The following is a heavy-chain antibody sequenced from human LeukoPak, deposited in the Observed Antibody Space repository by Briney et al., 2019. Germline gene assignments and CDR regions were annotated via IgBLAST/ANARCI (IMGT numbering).Heavy chain of an antibody. D-gene: IGHD5-24*01. Sequence: SETLSLTCTVSGGSINSSSYYWGWIRQPPGKGLEWIGSIFYSGNTYDNPSLKSRVTIDTSENQFSLKLNSVTAADTAVYYCARHRSKWLQSSSDYWGQGTLVTVSS. CDR2: IFYSGNT. V-gene: IGHV4-39*01. J-gene: IGHJ4*02. CDR3: ARHRSKWLQSSSDY. CDR1: GGSINSSSYY.